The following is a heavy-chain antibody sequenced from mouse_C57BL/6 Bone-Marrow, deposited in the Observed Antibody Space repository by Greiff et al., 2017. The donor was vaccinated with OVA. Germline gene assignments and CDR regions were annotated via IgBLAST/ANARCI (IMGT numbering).Heavy chain of an antibody. Sequence: QVQMQQSGAELARPGASVKLSCKASGYTFTSYGISWVKQRTGQGLEWIGEIYPRSGNTYYNEKFKGKATLTADKSSSTAYMELRSLTSEDSAVYFCARDGYYSGYAMDYWGQGTSVTVSS. J-gene: IGHJ4*01. CDR1: GYTFTSYG. D-gene: IGHD2-3*01. CDR3: ARDGYYSGYAMDY. V-gene: IGHV1-81*01. CDR2: IYPRSGNT.